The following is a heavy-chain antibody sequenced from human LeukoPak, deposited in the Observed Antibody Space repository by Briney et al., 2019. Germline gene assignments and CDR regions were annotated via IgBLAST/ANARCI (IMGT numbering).Heavy chain of an antibody. D-gene: IGHD2-15*01. V-gene: IGHV4-59*12. CDR2: IYYSGST. CDR3: ARGFSDIVVVVAATTPHFDY. J-gene: IGHJ4*02. Sequence: PSETLSLTCTVSGGSISSYYWSWIRQPPGKGLEWIGYIYYSGSTNYNPSLKSRVTISVDTSKNQFSLKLSSVTAADTAVYYCARGFSDIVVVVAATTPHFDYWGQGTLVTVSS. CDR1: GGSISSYY.